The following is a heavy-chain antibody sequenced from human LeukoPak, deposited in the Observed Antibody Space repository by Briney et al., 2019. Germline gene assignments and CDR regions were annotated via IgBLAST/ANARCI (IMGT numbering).Heavy chain of an antibody. D-gene: IGHD6-6*01. Sequence: PSETLSLTCTVSGGSISSYYWSWIRQPAGKGLEWLGRIYTSGSTNYNPSLKSRVTMSVDTSKNQFSLKLSSVTAADTAVYYCARAPYSSWPNWFDPWGQGTLVTVSS. CDR2: IYTSGST. V-gene: IGHV4-4*07. CDR1: GGSISSYY. CDR3: ARAPYSSWPNWFDP. J-gene: IGHJ5*02.